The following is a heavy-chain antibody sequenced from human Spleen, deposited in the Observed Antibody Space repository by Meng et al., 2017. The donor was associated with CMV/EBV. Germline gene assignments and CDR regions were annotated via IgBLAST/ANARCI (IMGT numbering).Heavy chain of an antibody. D-gene: IGHD2-8*01. J-gene: IGHJ4*02. Sequence: QAQPQQWGEGRLKPSETLSLTCAVYGGSFSGYYWSWIRQPPGKGLEWIGEINHSGGTNYNPSLKSRVTISVDTSKNQFSLKLSSVTAADTAVYYCAREGMAIKALGYWGQGTLVTVSS. CDR1: GGSFSGYY. V-gene: IGHV4-34*01. CDR3: AREGMAIKALGY. CDR2: INHSGGT.